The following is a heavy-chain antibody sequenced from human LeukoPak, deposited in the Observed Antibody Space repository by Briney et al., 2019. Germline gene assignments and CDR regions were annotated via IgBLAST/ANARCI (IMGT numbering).Heavy chain of an antibody. J-gene: IGHJ4*02. CDR1: GYTFTSYY. CDR3: ARGGGGYCSSTSCLSY. V-gene: IGHV1-46*01. D-gene: IGHD2-2*01. Sequence: ASVKVSCKASGYTFTSYYMHWARQAPGQGLEWMGIINPSGGSTSYAQKFQGRVTMTRDTSTSTVYMELSSLRSEDTAGYYCARGGGGYCSSTSCLSYWGQGTLVTVSS. CDR2: INPSGGST.